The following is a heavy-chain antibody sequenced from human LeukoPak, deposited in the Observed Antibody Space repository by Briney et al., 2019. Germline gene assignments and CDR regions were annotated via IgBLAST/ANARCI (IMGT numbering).Heavy chain of an antibody. CDR2: IYTSGST. Sequence: SETLSLTCTVSGGSISSYYWSWIRQPAGKGLGWIGRIYTSGSTNYNPSLKSRVTMSVDTSKNQFSLKLSSVTAADTAVYYCARGSQVRGFFERYYFDYWGQGTLVTVSS. J-gene: IGHJ4*02. CDR3: ARGSQVRGFFERYYFDY. V-gene: IGHV4-4*07. CDR1: GGSISSYY. D-gene: IGHD3-3*01.